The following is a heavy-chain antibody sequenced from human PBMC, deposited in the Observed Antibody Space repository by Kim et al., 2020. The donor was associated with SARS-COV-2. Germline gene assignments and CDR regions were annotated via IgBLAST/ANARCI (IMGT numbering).Heavy chain of an antibody. J-gene: IGHJ4*02. D-gene: IGHD5-12*01. V-gene: IGHV3-23*01. CDR1: GLTFSSYA. Sequence: GGSLRLSCAASGLTFSSYAMSWVRQAPGKGLEWVSAISGSGGSTYYADSVKGRFTISRDNSKNTLYLQMNSLRAEDTAVYYCAKDTGYSGYVPFDYWGQGTLVTVSS. CDR3: AKDTGYSGYVPFDY. CDR2: ISGSGGST.